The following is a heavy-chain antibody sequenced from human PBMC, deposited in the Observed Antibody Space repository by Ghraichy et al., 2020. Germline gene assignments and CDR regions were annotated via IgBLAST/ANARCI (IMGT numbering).Heavy chain of an antibody. CDR1: GGSFSGYY. V-gene: IGHV4-34*01. J-gene: IGHJ4*02. Sequence: SETLSLTCAVYGGSFSGYYWSWIRQPPGKGLEWIGEINHSGSTNYNPSLKSRVTISVDTSKNQFSLKLSSVTAADTAVYYCARVAPFSIYGDYVPLSGAGPYYFDYWGQGTLVTVSS. CDR2: INHSGST. CDR3: ARVAPFSIYGDYVPLSGAGPYYFDY. D-gene: IGHD4-17*01.